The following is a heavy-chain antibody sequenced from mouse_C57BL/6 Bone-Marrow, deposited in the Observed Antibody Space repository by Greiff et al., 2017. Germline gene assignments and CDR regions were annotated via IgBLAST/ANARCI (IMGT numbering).Heavy chain of an antibody. V-gene: IGHV1-66*01. CDR1: GYSFTSYY. D-gene: IGHD3-2*02. CDR3: ARGREEAQAYYAMDY. CDR2: IYPGSGNT. J-gene: IGHJ4*01. Sequence: QVQLQQSGPELVKPGASVKISCKASGYSFTSYYIHWVKQRPGQGLEWIGWIYPGSGNTKYNEKFKGKATLTAATSSSTAYMQLSSLTSEDAAVYYCARGREEAQAYYAMDYWGQGTSVTVAS.